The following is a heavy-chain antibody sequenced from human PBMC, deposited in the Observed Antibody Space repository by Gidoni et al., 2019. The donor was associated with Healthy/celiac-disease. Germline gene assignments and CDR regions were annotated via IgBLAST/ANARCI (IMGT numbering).Heavy chain of an antibody. J-gene: IGHJ5*02. D-gene: IGHD2-2*01. Sequence: EVQLVESGGCLVQPGRSLRLSCAASGFTFDDYAMHWVRQAPGKGLEWVSGISWNSGSIGYADSVKGRFTISRDNAKNSLYLQMNSLRAEDTALYYCAKDRGSTRVGWFDPWGQGTLVTVSS. CDR1: GFTFDDYA. CDR3: AKDRGSTRVGWFDP. V-gene: IGHV3-9*01. CDR2: ISWNSGSI.